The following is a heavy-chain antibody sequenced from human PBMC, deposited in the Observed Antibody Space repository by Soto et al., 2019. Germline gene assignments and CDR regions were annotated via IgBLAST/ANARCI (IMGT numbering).Heavy chain of an antibody. CDR1: GFTFSSYG. Sequence: QVQLVESGGGVVQPGRSLRLSCAASGFTFSSYGMHWVRQAPGKGLEWVAVIWYDGSKKYYADSVKGRFTISRDNSKNTLYLQMNSLRAEDTAVYYCARDPTIVGATTSVYYWGQGTLVSVSS. D-gene: IGHD1-26*01. J-gene: IGHJ4*02. V-gene: IGHV3-33*01. CDR3: ARDPTIVGATTSVYY. CDR2: IWYDGSKK.